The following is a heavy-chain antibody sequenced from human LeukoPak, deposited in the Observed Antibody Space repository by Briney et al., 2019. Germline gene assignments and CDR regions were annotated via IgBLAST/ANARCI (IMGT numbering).Heavy chain of an antibody. CDR2: INPSGGST. J-gene: IGHJ4*02. V-gene: IGHV1-46*01. CDR3: ARTRGYYFDY. CDR1: GYSFTNYY. Sequence: GASVRVSCKAPGYSFTNYYMHWVRQAPGQGLEWMTMINPSGGSTTYAQNFQDRVTVTRDMSTSTVYMELSSLTSEDTAVYYCARTRGYYFDYWGQGTLVTVSS.